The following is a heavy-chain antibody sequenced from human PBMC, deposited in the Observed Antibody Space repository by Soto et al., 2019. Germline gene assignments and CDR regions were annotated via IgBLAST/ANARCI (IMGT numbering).Heavy chain of an antibody. CDR3: ARANTAAGIYYYYYYYMDV. Sequence: PSETLSLTCAVYGGSFSGYYWSWIRQPPGKGLKWIGEINHSGSTNYNPSLKSRVTISVDTSKNQFSLKLSSVTAADTAVYYCARANTAAGIYYYYYYYMDVWGKGTTVTVSS. D-gene: IGHD6-13*01. CDR1: GGSFSGYY. V-gene: IGHV4-34*01. J-gene: IGHJ6*03. CDR2: INHSGST.